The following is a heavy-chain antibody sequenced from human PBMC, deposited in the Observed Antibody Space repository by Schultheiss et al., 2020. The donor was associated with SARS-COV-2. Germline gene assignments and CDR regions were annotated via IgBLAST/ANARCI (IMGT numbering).Heavy chain of an antibody. CDR1: GFSFRHYA. Sequence: GGSLRLSCVASGFSFRHYAMHWVRQAPGKGLEWVALISNDGSNKYYADSARGRFILTRDNSKSTLYLQMNSLRAEDTAVYYCARDRSPYYGDYVGPLDYWGQGTLVTVSS. CDR3: ARDRSPYYGDYVGPLDY. D-gene: IGHD4-17*01. J-gene: IGHJ4*02. CDR2: ISNDGSNK. V-gene: IGHV3-30-3*01.